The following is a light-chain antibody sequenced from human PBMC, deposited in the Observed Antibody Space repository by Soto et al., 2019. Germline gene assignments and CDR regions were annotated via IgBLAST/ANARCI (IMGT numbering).Light chain of an antibody. Sequence: EIVLTQSPGTLSLSPGDRATLSCRASQSVSSRYLAWYQQKPGQAPRLLIYGASSRATGIPDRFSGSGSGTVLTLSISRLEPDDFAVYYCQQYGGSPWLNFGGGTKVEIK. J-gene: IGKJ4*01. V-gene: IGKV3-20*01. CDR3: QQYGGSPWLN. CDR2: GAS. CDR1: QSVSSRY.